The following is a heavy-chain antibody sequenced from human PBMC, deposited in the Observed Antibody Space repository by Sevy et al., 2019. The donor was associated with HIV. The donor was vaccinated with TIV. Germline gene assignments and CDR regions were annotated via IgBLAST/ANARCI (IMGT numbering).Heavy chain of an antibody. CDR1: GFSVSRNH. CDR2: IYSDGTT. V-gene: IGHV3-53*01. Sequence: GGSLRLSCAASGFSVSRNHINWVRQAPGKGQEWISVIYSDGTTQYADSVKGRFTISRDTSNNTVYLQVSGLRADDTAVYYCARRLSSAWYFDFWGQGTLVTVSS. J-gene: IGHJ4*02. D-gene: IGHD6-19*01. CDR3: ARRLSSAWYFDF.